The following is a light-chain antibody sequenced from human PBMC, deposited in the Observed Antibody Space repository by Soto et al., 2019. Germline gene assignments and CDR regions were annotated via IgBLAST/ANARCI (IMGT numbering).Light chain of an antibody. CDR2: WAS. CDR3: QQYCSSPWT. CDR1: QRVLYSSSNKNY. Sequence: DIVMTQSPDSLAVSLGERATINCKSSQRVLYSSSNKNYLAWYQQKPGQPPKLLLYWASTRASGVPDRFSGSGSGTDFTLTISSLQAEDVAVYYCQQYCSSPWTFGQGTKVEIK. V-gene: IGKV4-1*01. J-gene: IGKJ1*01.